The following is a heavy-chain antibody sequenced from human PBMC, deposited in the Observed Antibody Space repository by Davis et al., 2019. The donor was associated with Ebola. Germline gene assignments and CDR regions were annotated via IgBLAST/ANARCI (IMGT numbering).Heavy chain of an antibody. J-gene: IGHJ4*02. CDR1: GFTFSSYG. D-gene: IGHD6-19*01. Sequence: GESLKISCAASGFTFSSYGMHWVRQAPGKGLEWVAVIWYDGSNKYYADSVKGRFTISRDNSKNTLYLQMNSLRAEDTAVYYCARALGYGAVAGVDYWGQGTLVTVSS. CDR2: IWYDGSNK. CDR3: ARALGYGAVAGVDY. V-gene: IGHV3-33*01.